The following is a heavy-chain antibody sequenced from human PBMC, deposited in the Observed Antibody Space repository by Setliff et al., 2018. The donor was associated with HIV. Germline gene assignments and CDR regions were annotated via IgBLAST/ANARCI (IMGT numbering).Heavy chain of an antibody. J-gene: IGHJ6*02. D-gene: IGHD5-12*01. Sequence: SETLSLTCTVSGYSISSGYYWGWIRQPPGKGLEWIGSIYQTGSTNYNPSLKSRVTVSLDMSKNQFSLKLSSVTAADTAVYYCARDGGLPPDYYYYYGMDVWGQGTTVTVSS. CDR1: GYSISSGYY. CDR2: IYQTGST. V-gene: IGHV4-38-2*02. CDR3: ARDGGLPPDYYYYYGMDV.